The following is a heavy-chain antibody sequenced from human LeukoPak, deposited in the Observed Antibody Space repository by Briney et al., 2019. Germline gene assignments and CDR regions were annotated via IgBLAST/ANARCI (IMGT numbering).Heavy chain of an antibody. Sequence: GGSLRLSCAASGFTFDDYTMHWVRQAPGKGLEWVSLISWDGGSTYYADSVKGRFTISRDNSKNSLYLQMNSLRTEDIALYYCAKVLVPAAPWGMDVWGQGTTVTVSS. CDR3: AKVLVPAAPWGMDV. CDR2: ISWDGGST. J-gene: IGHJ6*02. V-gene: IGHV3-43*01. CDR1: GFTFDDYT. D-gene: IGHD2-2*01.